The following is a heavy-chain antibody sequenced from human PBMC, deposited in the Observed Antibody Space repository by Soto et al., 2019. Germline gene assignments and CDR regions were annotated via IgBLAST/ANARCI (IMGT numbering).Heavy chain of an antibody. CDR1: GFTLSNAW. D-gene: IGHD6-13*01. V-gene: IGHV3-15*07. Sequence: EVQLVESGGGLVKPGGSLRLSCAASGFTLSNAWMNWVRQAPGKGLEWVGRIKSKTDGGTTDYAAPVKGRFTISRDDSKNTLYLQMNSLKTEDTAVYYCTTSAGIAAAGRYYYYYGMDVWGQGTTVTVSS. J-gene: IGHJ6*02. CDR3: TTSAGIAAAGRYYYYYGMDV. CDR2: IKSKTDGGTT.